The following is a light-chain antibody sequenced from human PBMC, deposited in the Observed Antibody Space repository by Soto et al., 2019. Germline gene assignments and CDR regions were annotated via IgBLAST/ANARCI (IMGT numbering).Light chain of an antibody. CDR3: MQALQSPRT. V-gene: IGKV2-28*01. CDR2: LGS. J-gene: IGKJ2*01. Sequence: DVVMTQSPLSLPVTPGEPASISCNSSQRLLHSNGYNYLDWYLQRPGQSPQLLVYLGSNRASGVPDRFRGSGSGTDFTLKITRVEAEDVGVYYCMQALQSPRTFGQGTKLEI. CDR1: QRLLHSNGYNY.